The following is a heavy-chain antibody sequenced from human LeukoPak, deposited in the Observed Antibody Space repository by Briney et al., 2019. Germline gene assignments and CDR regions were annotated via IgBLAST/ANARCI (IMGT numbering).Heavy chain of an antibody. D-gene: IGHD3-10*01. V-gene: IGHV6-1*01. CDR1: GDSVSSNSAA. CDR3: ARGLWFGEAYYYHYGMDV. CDR2: TYYRSKWYN. J-gene: IGHJ6*02. Sequence: SQTLSLTCAISGDSVSSNSAAWNWIRQSPSRGLEWLGRTYYRSKWYNDYAVSVKSRITINPDTSKNQLSLQLNSVTPEDTAVYYCARGLWFGEAYYYHYGMDVWGQGTTVTVSS.